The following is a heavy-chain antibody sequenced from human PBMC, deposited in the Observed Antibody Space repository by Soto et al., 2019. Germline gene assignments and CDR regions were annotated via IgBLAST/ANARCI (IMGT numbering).Heavy chain of an antibody. CDR3: ARSKPGGIAAAGPYFDY. CDR1: GGSISSGGYY. CDR2: IYYSGST. Sequence: QVQLQESGPGLVKPSQTLSLTCTVSGGSISSGGYYWSWIRQHPGKGLEWIGYIYYSGSTYYNPSLKSRVTISVDTSKNQCSLKLSSVTAADTAVYYCARSKPGGIAAAGPYFDYWGQGTLVTVSS. D-gene: IGHD6-13*01. J-gene: IGHJ4*02. V-gene: IGHV4-31*03.